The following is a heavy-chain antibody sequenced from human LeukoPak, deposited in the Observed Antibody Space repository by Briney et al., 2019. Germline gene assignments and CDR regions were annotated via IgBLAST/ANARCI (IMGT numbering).Heavy chain of an antibody. V-gene: IGHV3-74*03. CDR2: INRDGSVT. D-gene: IGHD1-1*01. Sequence: GGSLRLSCAASGFTFSSYWMHWVRQAPGKGLVWVSHINRDGSVTTYADSVKGRFTISRDNAKNTLYLQMNSLRPEDTAVYYCARGTGAFDIWGQGTKVTVSS. CDR1: GFTFSSYW. J-gene: IGHJ3*02. CDR3: ARGTGAFDI.